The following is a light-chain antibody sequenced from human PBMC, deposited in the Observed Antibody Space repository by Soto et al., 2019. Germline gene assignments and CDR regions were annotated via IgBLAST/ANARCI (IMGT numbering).Light chain of an antibody. CDR2: AAS. Sequence: DIQMTQSPSSLSASVGDRVTITCRASQDISSCLAWYQQKPGKVPNLLIYAASTLQSGFPSRFSCSGSWAEFTFTMRRWEAGDCAAYFCQKHSRAPSTLGQGTKVEIK. J-gene: IGKJ1*01. CDR1: QDISSC. V-gene: IGKV1-27*01. CDR3: QKHSRAPST.